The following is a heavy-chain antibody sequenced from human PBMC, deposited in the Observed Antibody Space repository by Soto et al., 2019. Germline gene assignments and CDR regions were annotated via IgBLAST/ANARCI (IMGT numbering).Heavy chain of an antibody. CDR2: ISYDGSNK. V-gene: IGHV3-30*18. CDR3: AKDEGYDYYYCMAF. J-gene: IGHJ6*02. CDR1: GFTFSSYG. Sequence: QVQLVESGGGVVQPGRSLRLSCAASGFTFSSYGMHWVRQAPGKWLAWVAVISYDGSNKYYADSVKGRFTISRDNSKKPLYLQMTSLRAEDTAVYYCAKDEGYDYYYCMAFWGQGTTVTVSS.